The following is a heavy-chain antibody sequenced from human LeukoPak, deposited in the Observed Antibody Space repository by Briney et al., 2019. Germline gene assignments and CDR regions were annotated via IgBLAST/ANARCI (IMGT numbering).Heavy chain of an antibody. J-gene: IGHJ4*02. CDR1: EFTFSYYW. D-gene: IGHD3-22*01. V-gene: IGHV3-7*01. CDR3: ARDLSDPYYIVNEGY. Sequence: GGSLRLSCAGSEFTFSYYWMSWVRQAPGKGLEWVASIKQDGSEKYYVDSVKGRLTISRDNAKNSLYLQMSSLRANDTAVYYCARDLSDPYYIVNEGYWGQGTLVTVSS. CDR2: IKQDGSEK.